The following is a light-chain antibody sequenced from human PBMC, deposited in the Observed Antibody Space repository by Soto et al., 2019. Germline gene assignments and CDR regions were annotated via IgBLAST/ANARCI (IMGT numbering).Light chain of an antibody. J-gene: IGKJ4*01. Sequence: DIQMTQSPSSLSASVGDRVTITCQASQDISKYLNWYHQKPGQAPKLLIYDASNLETWVPSRFSGSGSGTDFTLTISSLQPEDFATYYCQPYNNLPLTFGGGTKVEIK. CDR3: QPYNNLPLT. V-gene: IGKV1-33*01. CDR1: QDISKY. CDR2: DAS.